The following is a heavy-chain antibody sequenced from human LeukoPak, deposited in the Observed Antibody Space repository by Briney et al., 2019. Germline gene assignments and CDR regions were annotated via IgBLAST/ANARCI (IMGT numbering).Heavy chain of an antibody. J-gene: IGHJ6*02. CDR1: GFTFRDYD. CDR3: GKDGRTLSV. D-gene: IGHD3/OR15-3a*01. Sequence: GGSLRLSCAPSGFTFRDYDMNWVRQAPGKGLEWVSYISRSGTTTYYANSVKGRFTISRDNAKGSLYLQMNSLRAEDTAVYYCGKDGRTLSVWGQGATVTVSS. V-gene: IGHV3-48*03. CDR2: ISRSGTTT.